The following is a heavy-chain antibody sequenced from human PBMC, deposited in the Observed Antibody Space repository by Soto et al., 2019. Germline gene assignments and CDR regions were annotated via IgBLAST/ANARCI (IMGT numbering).Heavy chain of an antibody. V-gene: IGHV4-34*01. CDR3: ARGSYDYVGGSYRYNNWFDP. J-gene: IGHJ5*02. CDR1: GGSFSGYY. CDR2: INHSGST. Sequence: PSETLSLTCAVYGGSFSGYYWSWIRQPPGKGLEWIGEINHSGSTNYNPSLKSRVTISVDTSKNQFSLKLSSVTAADTAVYYCARGSYDYVGGSYRYNNWFDPWGQGTLVTVSS. D-gene: IGHD3-16*02.